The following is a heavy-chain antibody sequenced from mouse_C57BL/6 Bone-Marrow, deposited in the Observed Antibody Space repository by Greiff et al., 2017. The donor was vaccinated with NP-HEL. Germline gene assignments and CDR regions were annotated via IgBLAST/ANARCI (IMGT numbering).Heavy chain of an antibody. J-gene: IGHJ4*01. D-gene: IGHD4-1*01. V-gene: IGHV10-1*01. CDR2: IRSKSNNYAT. Sequence: EVKLMESGGGLVQPKGSLKLSCAASGFSFNTYAMNWVRQAPGKGLEWVARIRSKSNNYATYYADSVKDRFTISRDDSESMLYLQMNNLKTEDTAMYYCVRHDWDPPYAMDYWGQGTSVTVSS. CDR1: GFSFNTYA. CDR3: VRHDWDPPYAMDY.